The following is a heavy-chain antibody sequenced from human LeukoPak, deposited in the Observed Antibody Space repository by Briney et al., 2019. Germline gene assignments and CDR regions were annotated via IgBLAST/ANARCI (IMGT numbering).Heavy chain of an antibody. CDR3: ARERPYYYGSGSYYNSTVD. J-gene: IGHJ4*02. CDR2: IYYRGSS. D-gene: IGHD3-10*01. V-gene: IGHV4-39*07. Sequence: SETLSLTCTVSGGSIGGTSDYWGWVRQPPGKGLEWIGSIYYRGSSYYSSSLKSRLTISVDTSKNQFSPKLSSVTAADTAVYYCARERPYYYGSGSYYNSTVDWGQGTLVTVSS. CDR1: GGSIGGTSDY.